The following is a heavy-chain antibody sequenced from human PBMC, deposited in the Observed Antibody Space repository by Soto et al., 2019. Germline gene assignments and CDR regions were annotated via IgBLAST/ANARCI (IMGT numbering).Heavy chain of an antibody. Sequence: PSETLSLTCTVSGGSISSSSYYWGWIRQPPGKGLEWIGSFYYSWSTYYNPSLKSRVTISVDTSKNQFSLKLSSVTAADTAVYYCATSDLYYDFWSGYYPSYYYYGMDVWGQGTTVTVSS. V-gene: IGHV4-39*01. J-gene: IGHJ6*02. CDR2: FYYSWST. CDR3: ATSDLYYDFWSGYYPSYYYYGMDV. CDR1: GGSISSSSYY. D-gene: IGHD3-3*01.